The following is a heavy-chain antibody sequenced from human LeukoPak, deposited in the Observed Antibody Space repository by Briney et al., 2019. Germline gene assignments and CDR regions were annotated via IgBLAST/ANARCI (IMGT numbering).Heavy chain of an antibody. CDR3: ARQPIAALYYFDY. V-gene: IGHV4-38-2*02. CDR1: GYSISSGYY. D-gene: IGHD6-13*01. CDR2: IYHSGST. Sequence: SETLSLTCTVSGYSISSGYYWGWILQPTGKGLEWIVSIYHSGSTYYNPSLKSRVTISVDTSKNQFSLKLSSVTAADTAVYYCARQPIAALYYFDYWGQGTLVTVSS. J-gene: IGHJ4*02.